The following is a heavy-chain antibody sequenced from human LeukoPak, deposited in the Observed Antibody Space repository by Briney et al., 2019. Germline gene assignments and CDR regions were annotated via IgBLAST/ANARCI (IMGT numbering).Heavy chain of an antibody. V-gene: IGHV4-39*07. CDR1: GASISNNNYY. D-gene: IGHD3-22*01. Sequence: SETLSLTCTVSGASISNNNYYWGWIRQPPGKGLEWIGSLFYTETTHYNPSLKSRAAISLDTSKNQFSLKLSSVTAADTAVYYCARSLNYYDRTGYYYMSLNYFDYWGRGTLVTASS. CDR3: ARSLNYYDRTGYYYMSLNYFDY. CDR2: LFYTETT. J-gene: IGHJ4*02.